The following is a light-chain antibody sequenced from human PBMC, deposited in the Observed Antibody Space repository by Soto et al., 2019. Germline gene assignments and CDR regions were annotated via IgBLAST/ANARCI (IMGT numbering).Light chain of an antibody. Sequence: IVWTQSPDTLSLSPGQRATLSCRASQSVRSDYFAWYQQKPGQAPRVIIFGVSTRATGVPDRFSGSGSGTDFTLTISRLEPEDFALYYCQQYGNSPLTFGGGTKVDIK. V-gene: IGKV3-20*01. CDR2: GVS. J-gene: IGKJ4*01. CDR1: QSVRSDY. CDR3: QQYGNSPLT.